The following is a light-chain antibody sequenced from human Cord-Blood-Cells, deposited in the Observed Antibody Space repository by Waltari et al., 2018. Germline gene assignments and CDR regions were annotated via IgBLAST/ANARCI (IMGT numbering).Light chain of an antibody. CDR3: CSYAGSSTSV. CDR2: EGS. CDR1: SSDVGSYNL. V-gene: IGLV2-23*01. Sequence: QSALTPPASVSGSPGQSITISCTATSSDVGSYNLVSWYQQHPGKAPKLMIYEGSKRHSGVPNSFSGSKSGNTASLTVSGLQAEDEADYYCCSYAGSSTSVFGSGTKVTVL. J-gene: IGLJ1*01.